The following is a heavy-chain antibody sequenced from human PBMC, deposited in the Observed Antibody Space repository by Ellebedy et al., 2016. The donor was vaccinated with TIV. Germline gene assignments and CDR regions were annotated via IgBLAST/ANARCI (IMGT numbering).Heavy chain of an antibody. CDR2: IRAGGVNT. CDR1: GFTFSSYA. CDR3: AKDQVTFFGVLFHY. Sequence: GGSLRLSCAASGFTFSSYAMSWVRQAPGKGLEWASAIRAGGVNTDYADSVKGRFTISRDNSKNTLYLEMNSLRVEDSAIYYCAKDQVTFFGVLFHYWGQGTLVTVSS. J-gene: IGHJ4*02. V-gene: IGHV3-23*01. D-gene: IGHD3-3*01.